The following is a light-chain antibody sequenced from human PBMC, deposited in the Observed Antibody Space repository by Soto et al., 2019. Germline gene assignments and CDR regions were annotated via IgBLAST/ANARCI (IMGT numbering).Light chain of an antibody. V-gene: IGLV1-44*01. CDR1: SSNIRPNT. CDR3: ATWDDSLNAWV. CDR2: NNH. Sequence: QSVLTQPPSASGTPGQRVTISCSGSSSNIRPNTVNWYQQLPGTAPKLLIHNNHQRPSGVPDRFSGSKSGTSASLAISGLQSDDEADYYCATWDDSLNAWVFGGGTKLTVL. J-gene: IGLJ3*02.